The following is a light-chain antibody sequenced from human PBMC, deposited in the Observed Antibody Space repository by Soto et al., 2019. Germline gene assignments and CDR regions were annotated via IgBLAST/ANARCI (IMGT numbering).Light chain of an antibody. CDR1: SSNIGAGYD. J-gene: IGLJ2*01. CDR2: GNS. V-gene: IGLV1-40*01. CDR3: QSYDSSLSGVV. Sequence: QSVLTQPPSVSGAPGQRVTISCTGSSSNIGAGYDVHWYQQLPGTAAKLLIYGNSNRPSGVPDRFSGSKSGTSASPAITGLQAEDEADYYCQSYDSSLSGVVFGGGTKLTVL.